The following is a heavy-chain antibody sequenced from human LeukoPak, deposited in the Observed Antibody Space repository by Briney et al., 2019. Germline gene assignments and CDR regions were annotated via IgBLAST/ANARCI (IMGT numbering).Heavy chain of an antibody. CDR2: IKQDGREK. CDR1: GFTVSSYW. J-gene: IGHJ4*02. V-gene: IGHV3-7*03. CDR3: EREDQQWPVLDY. Sequence: GGSLRLSCAASGFTVSSYWMSWVRQAPGKGLKWAANIKQDGREKYYVDSVKGRFTISRDNAKNSLYLQMNSLRAEDTAVYYCEREDQQWPVLDYWGQGTLVTVSS. D-gene: IGHD6-19*01.